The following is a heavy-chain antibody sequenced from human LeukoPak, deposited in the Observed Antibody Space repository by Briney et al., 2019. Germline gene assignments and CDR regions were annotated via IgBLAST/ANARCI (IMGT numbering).Heavy chain of an antibody. CDR3: AREGTAMALY. CDR1: GFTFSYYT. D-gene: IGHD5-18*01. V-gene: IGHV3-48*01. CDR2: ISSSSSTI. Sequence: GGSLRLSCAASGFTFSYYTINWVRQAPGKGLEWVSYISSSSSTIYYADSVKGRFTISRDNAKNSLYLQMNSLRAEDTAVYYCAREGTAMALYWGQGTLVTVSS. J-gene: IGHJ4*02.